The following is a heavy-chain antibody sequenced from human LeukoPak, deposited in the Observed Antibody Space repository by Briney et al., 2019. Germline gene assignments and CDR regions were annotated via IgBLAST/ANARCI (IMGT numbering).Heavy chain of an antibody. CDR2: ISGSGQTT. Sequence: GGSLRLSCTACGFILSAHPMSWVRQGPGKSLEWVSVISGSGQTTYYADSVKGRFTVSKDNSKNTVYLQMSSLRADDTAVYYCAKEKDYRVFDHWGQGTLVTVSS. D-gene: IGHD4-11*01. CDR3: AKEKDYRVFDH. V-gene: IGHV3-23*01. J-gene: IGHJ4*02. CDR1: GFILSAHP.